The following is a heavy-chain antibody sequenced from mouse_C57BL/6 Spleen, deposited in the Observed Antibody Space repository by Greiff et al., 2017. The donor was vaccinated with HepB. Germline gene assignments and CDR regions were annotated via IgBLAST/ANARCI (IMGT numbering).Heavy chain of an antibody. D-gene: IGHD1-1*01. Sequence: EVQLQESGGGLVQPGGSLSLSCAASGFTFTDYYMSWVRQPPGKALEWLGFIRNKANGYTTEYSASVKGRFTISRDNSQSILYLQMNALRAEDSATYYCARSLYYYGDYFDYWGQGTTLTVSS. J-gene: IGHJ2*01. V-gene: IGHV7-3*01. CDR2: IRNKANGYTT. CDR1: GFTFTDYY. CDR3: ARSLYYYGDYFDY.